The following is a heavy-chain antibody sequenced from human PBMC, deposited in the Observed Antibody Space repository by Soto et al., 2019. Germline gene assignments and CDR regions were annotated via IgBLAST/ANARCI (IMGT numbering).Heavy chain of an antibody. Sequence: SETLSVTCTVSGGSISSDYWNWIRQPPGKGLEWIGYIYFSGRTNYNPSLKSRVTISIDTSKNQFSLKLTSATAADTAVYYCSRDVDFGEEDVWGQGTTVT. V-gene: IGHV4-59*01. J-gene: IGHJ6*02. D-gene: IGHD4-17*01. CDR2: IYFSGRT. CDR1: GGSISSDY. CDR3: SRDVDFGEEDV.